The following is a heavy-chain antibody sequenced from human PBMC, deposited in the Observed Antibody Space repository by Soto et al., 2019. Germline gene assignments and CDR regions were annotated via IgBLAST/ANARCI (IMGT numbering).Heavy chain of an antibody. Sequence: SGPTLVNPTQTLTLTCTLSGFSLNSPGMGVGWIRQPPGKALESLAVIYWDDDKRYSPSLKSRLTITKDTSKNQVVLTMTNMDPVDTATYYCARLPPTVTTYYFDFWGQGTLVTGSS. CDR2: IYWDDDK. CDR3: ARLPPTVTTYYFDF. J-gene: IGHJ4*02. V-gene: IGHV2-5*02. D-gene: IGHD4-17*01. CDR1: GFSLNSPGMG.